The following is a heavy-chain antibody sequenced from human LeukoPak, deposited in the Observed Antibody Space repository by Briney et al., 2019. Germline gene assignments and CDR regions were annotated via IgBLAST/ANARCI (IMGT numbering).Heavy chain of an antibody. J-gene: IGHJ4*02. D-gene: IGHD3-10*01. CDR2: MNPNSGNT. Sequence: ASVKVSCKSSGYTFTSYDINWVRQATGQGLEWMGWMNPNSGNTGYAQKFQGRVTMTRNPSISTAYMELSSLRSEDTAVYYCARGVSYGSGSYWIYWGQGTLVTVSS. V-gene: IGHV1-8*01. CDR3: ARGVSYGSGSYWIY. CDR1: GYTFTSYD.